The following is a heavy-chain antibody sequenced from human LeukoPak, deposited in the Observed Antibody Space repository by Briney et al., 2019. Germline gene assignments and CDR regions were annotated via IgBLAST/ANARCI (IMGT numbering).Heavy chain of an antibody. D-gene: IGHD3-22*01. V-gene: IGHV1-3*01. Sequence: ASVKVSCKASGYTFTTFAIHWVRQAPGQKLEWMGWINAGNGNTEYSQKFQGRVTITRDTSASTAYMELSSLRSEDTAVYYCARVPLYGRNDYYYPHWGQGTVVTVSS. J-gene: IGHJ1*01. CDR1: GYTFTTFA. CDR3: ARVPLYGRNDYYYPH. CDR2: INAGNGNT.